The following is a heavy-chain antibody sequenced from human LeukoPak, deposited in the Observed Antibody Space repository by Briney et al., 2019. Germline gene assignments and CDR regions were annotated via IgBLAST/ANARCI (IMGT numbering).Heavy chain of an antibody. CDR2: IWYDGSNK. J-gene: IGHJ6*02. CDR1: GFTFSSYG. V-gene: IGHV3-33*08. CDR3: ARAYGGSQYGMDV. D-gene: IGHD4/OR15-4a*01. Sequence: PGRSLRLSCAASGFTFSSYGMHWVRQAPGKGLEWVAVIWYDGSNKYYADSVKGRFTISRDNSKNTLYLQMNSLRAEDTAVYYCARAYGGSQYGMDVWGQGTTVTVSS.